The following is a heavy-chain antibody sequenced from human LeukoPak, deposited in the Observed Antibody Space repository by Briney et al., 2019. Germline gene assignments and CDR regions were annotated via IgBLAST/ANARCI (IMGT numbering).Heavy chain of an antibody. V-gene: IGHV3-30*02. D-gene: IGHD2-21*02. CDR2: IRYDGSNK. Sequence: GGCLRLSCAASGFTFSTYGMHWVRPAPGKGLEWVAFIRYDGSNKYYADSVKGRFTISRDNSKNTLYLQLNSLGAEDTAVFYCAKTMVTANPDYYYYCMDVWGKGTTVTVSS. CDR3: AKTMVTANPDYYYYCMDV. CDR1: GFTFSTYG. J-gene: IGHJ6*03.